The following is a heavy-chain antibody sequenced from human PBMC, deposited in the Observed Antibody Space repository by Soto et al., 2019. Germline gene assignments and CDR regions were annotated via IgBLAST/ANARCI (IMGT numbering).Heavy chain of an antibody. J-gene: IGHJ6*02. CDR2: IDPSDSYT. CDR1: GYSFTSYW. V-gene: IGHV5-10-1*01. Sequence: GESLKISCKGSGYSFTSYWISWVRQMPGKGLEWMGRIDPSDSYTNYSPSFQGHVTISADKSISTAYLQWSSLKASDTAMYYCARRGGWYYGYYYYYGMDVWGQGTTVT. CDR3: ARRGGWYYGYYYYYGMDV. D-gene: IGHD6-19*01.